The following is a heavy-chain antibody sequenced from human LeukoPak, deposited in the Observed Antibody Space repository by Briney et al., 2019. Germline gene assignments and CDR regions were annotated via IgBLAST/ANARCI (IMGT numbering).Heavy chain of an antibody. CDR1: GFTVSNNY. CDR2: LYSAGAT. V-gene: IGHV3-53*01. J-gene: IGHJ4*02. Sequence: GGSLRLSCAPSGFTVSNNYMSWVREAPGGGLEWGSILYSAGATYYTDSVRGRFTISRDSSKNTMCLQMNSLRAEDTAVYYCASGGTGARKFYSDPFHYWGQGTLVTVSS. D-gene: IGHD2-15*01. CDR3: ASGGTGARKFYSDPFHY.